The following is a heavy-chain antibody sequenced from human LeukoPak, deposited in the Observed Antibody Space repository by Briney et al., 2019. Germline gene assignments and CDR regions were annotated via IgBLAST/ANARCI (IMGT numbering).Heavy chain of an antibody. J-gene: IGHJ4*02. V-gene: IGHV3-21*01. CDR3: ARDAEAGSRLFDY. CDR2: ISSSSSYI. CDR1: GFTFSSYS. Sequence: GGSLRLSCAASGFTFSSYSMNWVRQAPGKGLEWVSSISSSSSYIYYADSVKGRFTISRDNAKTSLYLQMNSLRAEDTAVYYCARDAEAGSRLFDYWGQGTLVTVSS. D-gene: IGHD6-13*01.